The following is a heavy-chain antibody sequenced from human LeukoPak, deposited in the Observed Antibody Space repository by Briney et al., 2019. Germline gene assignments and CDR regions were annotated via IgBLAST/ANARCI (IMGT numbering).Heavy chain of an antibody. Sequence: GGSLRLSCAASGFTFSSYGMHWVRQAPGKGLEWVAFIRYDGSNKYYADSVKGRFTISRDNSKNTLYLQMNSLRAEDTAVYYCAKVRCGSTSCYAYYFDYWGQGTLVTVSS. V-gene: IGHV3-30*02. CDR1: GFTFSSYG. D-gene: IGHD2-2*01. CDR2: IRYDGSNK. J-gene: IGHJ4*02. CDR3: AKVRCGSTSCYAYYFDY.